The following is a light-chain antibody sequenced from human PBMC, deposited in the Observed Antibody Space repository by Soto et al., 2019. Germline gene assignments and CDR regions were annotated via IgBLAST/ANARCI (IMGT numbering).Light chain of an antibody. CDR3: QQRTTWPT. J-gene: IGKJ4*01. Sequence: EIVLTQSPATLSLSPGDTATISCRASQSVTSSLAWFQQKPGQAPRFLIYDVSRRATAIPARFSGSGSGTDFTLTISSLEPEDFAVYYCQQRTTWPTFGGGTKVEIK. CDR1: QSVTSS. V-gene: IGKV3-11*01. CDR2: DVS.